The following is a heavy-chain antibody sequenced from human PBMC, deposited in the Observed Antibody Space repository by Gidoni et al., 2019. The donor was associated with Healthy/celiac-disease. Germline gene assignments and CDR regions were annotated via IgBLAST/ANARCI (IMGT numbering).Heavy chain of an antibody. J-gene: IGHJ6*02. V-gene: IGHV1-2*02. CDR1: GSTFTGYY. CDR2: INPNSGGT. CDR3: ARDSRGYYGSGSLYHYGMDV. D-gene: IGHD3-10*01. Sequence: QVQLVQSRAEVKKPGASVKVSCKASGSTFTGYYMHWVRQAPGQGLEWMGWINPNSGGTNYAQKFQGRVTMTRDTSISTAYMELSRLRSDDTAVYYCARDSRGYYGSGSLYHYGMDVWGQGTTVTVSS.